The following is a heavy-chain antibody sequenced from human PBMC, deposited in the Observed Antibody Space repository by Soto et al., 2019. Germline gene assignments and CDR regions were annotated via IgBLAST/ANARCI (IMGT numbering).Heavy chain of an antibody. J-gene: IGHJ3*02. CDR3: ARDKDIVVVPAAQGRAFDI. Sequence: ASVKVSCKASGGTFSSYAISWVRQAPGQGLEWMGGIIPIFGTANYAQKFQGRVTITADESTSTAYMELSSQRSEDTAVYYCARDKDIVVVPAAQGRAFDIWGQGTMVTVSS. D-gene: IGHD2-2*01. CDR1: GGTFSSYA. CDR2: IIPIFGTA. V-gene: IGHV1-69*13.